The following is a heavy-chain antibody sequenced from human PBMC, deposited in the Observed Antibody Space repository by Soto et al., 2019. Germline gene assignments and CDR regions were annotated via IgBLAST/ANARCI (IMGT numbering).Heavy chain of an antibody. CDR1: GYSFTSYW. D-gene: IGHD4-17*01. Sequence: GESLKISCKGSGYSFTSYWIGWLRQMPVKGLEWMGTIYLGDFETRYSPSFQGQVTISADKSISTAYLQWSSLKASDTAMYYCAIDYGTSYYGMNVWAQGTTVTVSS. CDR2: IYLGDFET. CDR3: AIDYGTSYYGMNV. V-gene: IGHV5-51*01. J-gene: IGHJ6*02.